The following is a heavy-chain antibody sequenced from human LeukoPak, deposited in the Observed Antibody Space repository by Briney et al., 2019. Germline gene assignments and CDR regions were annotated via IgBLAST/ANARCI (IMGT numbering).Heavy chain of an antibody. CDR1: GASISTYY. V-gene: IGHV4-4*07. D-gene: IGHD1-26*01. CDR2: IHASGST. J-gene: IGHJ6*04. CDR3: ARDIGSRI. Sequence: SETLSLTCTVSGASISTYYWSWFRQAAGTGLEWIGRIHASGSTYYNPSLRGRVSMSIDLSKNQFSLSLNSVTAADTAVFYCARDIGSRIWGKGTTVIVSS.